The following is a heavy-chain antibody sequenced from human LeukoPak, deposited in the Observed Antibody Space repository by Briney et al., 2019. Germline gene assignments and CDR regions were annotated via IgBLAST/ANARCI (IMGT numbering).Heavy chain of an antibody. CDR3: ARDLQPYYYDSSGYPGGY. CDR1: GFTFSSYG. D-gene: IGHD3-22*01. Sequence: PGRSLRLSCAASGFTFSSYGMHWVRHAPGKGLEWVAVMWYDGSNKYYADSVKGRFTITRDNSKNALYLQMNSVRAEDTAVYYCARDLQPYYYDSSGYPGGYWGQGTLVPVSS. J-gene: IGHJ4*02. V-gene: IGHV3-33*01. CDR2: MWYDGSNK.